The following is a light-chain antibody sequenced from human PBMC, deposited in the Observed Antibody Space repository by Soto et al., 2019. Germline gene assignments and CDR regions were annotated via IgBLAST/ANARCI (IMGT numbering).Light chain of an antibody. CDR1: QRINRF. CDR2: AAS. Sequence: QLPQSPSFLSASVGDSVTCTCQTRQRINRFLAWYQQKPEKAPKLLIYAASTLQSGVPSRFSGSGSGTEFTLTISSLQPEDFATYYCQQLKSNLITFGQGTRLEIK. V-gene: IGKV1-9*01. J-gene: IGKJ5*01. CDR3: QQLKSNLIT.